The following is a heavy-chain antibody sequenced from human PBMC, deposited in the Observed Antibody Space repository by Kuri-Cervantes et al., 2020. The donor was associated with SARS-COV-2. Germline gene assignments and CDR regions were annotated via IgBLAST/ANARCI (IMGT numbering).Heavy chain of an antibody. V-gene: IGHV3-48*01. D-gene: IGHD2-21*02. Sequence: GESLKISCAASGFTFSSYSMDWVRQAPGKGLEWVSYISSSSSTIYYADSVKGRFTISRDNSKSTLYLQMNSLRVEDTAIYFCAKDQRVAYCSRDCYYNFDSWGQGTLVTVSS. CDR2: ISSSSSTI. J-gene: IGHJ4*02. CDR3: AKDQRVAYCSRDCYYNFDS. CDR1: GFTFSSYS.